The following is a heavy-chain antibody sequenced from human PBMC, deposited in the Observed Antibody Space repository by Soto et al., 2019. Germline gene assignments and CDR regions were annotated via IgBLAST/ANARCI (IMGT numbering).Heavy chain of an antibody. CDR2: IIPIFGTA. CDR3: ARGVTPTYYEDSSGSTTTAAFEG. CDR1: GGTFSSYA. D-gene: IGHD3-22*01. J-gene: IGHJ3*01. V-gene: IGHV1-69*13. Sequence: SVKVSCKASGGTFSSYAISWVRQAPGQGLEWMGGIIPIFGTANYAQKFQGRVTITADESTSTAYMELSSLRSEDTAVYYCARGVTPTYYEDSSGSTTTAAFEGWGQGT.